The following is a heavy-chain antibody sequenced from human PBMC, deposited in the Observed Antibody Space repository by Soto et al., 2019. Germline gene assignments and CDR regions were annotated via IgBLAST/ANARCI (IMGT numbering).Heavy chain of an antibody. CDR1: GYTFTSYG. D-gene: IGHD6-19*01. CDR3: ARDSGYSSGWPPDAFDI. V-gene: IGHV1-18*01. Sequence: ASVKVSCKASGYTFTSYGISWVRQAPGQGLEWMGWISAYNGNTNYAQKLQGRVTMTTDTSTSTAYMELRSLRSDDTAVYYCARDSGYSSGWPPDAFDIWGQGTMVTVSS. J-gene: IGHJ3*02. CDR2: ISAYNGNT.